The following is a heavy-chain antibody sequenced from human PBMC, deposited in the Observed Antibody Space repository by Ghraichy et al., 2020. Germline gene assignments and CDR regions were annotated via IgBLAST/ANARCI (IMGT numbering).Heavy chain of an antibody. CDR3: TREGGSSGRAGFFDP. CDR2: ISHDGSAQ. J-gene: IGHJ5*02. V-gene: IGHV3-30*04. Sequence: GESLNISCVASGFTFNKSPMHWVRRTPGGGLEWVAVISHDGSAQRYADSVRGRFTISRDNSKNTLYLETNSLTTDDTAVYYCTREGGSSGRAGFFDPWGPGTLVTVSS. D-gene: IGHD3-22*01. CDR1: GFTFNKSP.